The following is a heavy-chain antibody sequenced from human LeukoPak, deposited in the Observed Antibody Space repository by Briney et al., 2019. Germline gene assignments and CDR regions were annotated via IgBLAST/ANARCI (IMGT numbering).Heavy chain of an antibody. D-gene: IGHD3-10*01. V-gene: IGHV3-23*01. Sequence: GRPLRLSCTASGFTFSSCAISWIRMPPGKGQELDSTISDSGGNTYYADSVKGRFTISRDNAKNTLYLQMNSLRAEDTAFYYCAKSHSVAQRGYFDFWGQGTLVIVSS. CDR2: ISDSGGNT. J-gene: IGHJ4*02. CDR1: GFTFSSCA. CDR3: AKSHSVAQRGYFDF.